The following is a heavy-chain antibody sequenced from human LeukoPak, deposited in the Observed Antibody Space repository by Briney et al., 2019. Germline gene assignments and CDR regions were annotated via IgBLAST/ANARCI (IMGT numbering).Heavy chain of an antibody. Sequence: ASVKVSCKASGYTFSSYYMHWVRQAPGQGLEWMGIINPSGGSTSYAQKFQGRVTMTRDMSTSTVYMELSSLRSEDTAVYYCAKPKLLWFGELLGAYFDYWGQGTLVTVSS. D-gene: IGHD3-10*01. CDR3: AKPKLLWFGELLGAYFDY. CDR1: GYTFSSYY. J-gene: IGHJ4*02. V-gene: IGHV1-46*01. CDR2: INPSGGST.